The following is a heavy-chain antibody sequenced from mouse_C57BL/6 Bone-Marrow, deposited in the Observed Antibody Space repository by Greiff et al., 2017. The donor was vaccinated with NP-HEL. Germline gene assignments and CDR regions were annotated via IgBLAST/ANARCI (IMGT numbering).Heavy chain of an antibody. CDR1: GYTFTSYW. J-gene: IGHJ1*03. V-gene: IGHV1-53*01. Sequence: QVQLQQPGTELVKPGASVKLSCKASGYTFTSYWMHWVKQRPGQGLEWIGNINPSNGGTNYNEKFKSKATLTVDKSSSTAYMQLSSLTSYDSAVYYCARFVWLLPHWYFDVWGTGTTVTVSS. CDR3: ARFVWLLPHWYFDV. D-gene: IGHD2-3*01. CDR2: INPSNGGT.